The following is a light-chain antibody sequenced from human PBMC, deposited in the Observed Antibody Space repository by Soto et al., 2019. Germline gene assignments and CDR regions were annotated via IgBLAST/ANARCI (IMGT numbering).Light chain of an antibody. CDR2: GAS. CDR1: QSIGKH. J-gene: IGKJ5*01. V-gene: IGKV1-39*01. CDR3: QQSYSSPTT. Sequence: DIQMTQSPSFLSASVGNRVTITSRASQSIGKHLNWYQQKPGKAPKFLIYGASTLQSGVPSRFTGSGSGTDFTLTVNSLQPEDFATYYCQQSYSSPTTFGQGTRLEI.